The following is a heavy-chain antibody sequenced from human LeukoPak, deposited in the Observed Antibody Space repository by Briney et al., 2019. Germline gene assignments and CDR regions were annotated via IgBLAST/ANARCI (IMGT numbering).Heavy chain of an antibody. CDR2: ISSSSSTI. D-gene: IGHD5-18*01. Sequence: PGGSLRLSCAASGFTFSSYSMNWVRQAPGKGLEWVSYISSSSSTIYYADSVKGRFTISRDNAKNSLYLQMNSLRAEDTAVYYCARGDTAMVARYYFDYWGQGTLVTVSS. CDR3: ARGDTAMVARYYFDY. J-gene: IGHJ4*02. V-gene: IGHV3-48*01. CDR1: GFTFSSYS.